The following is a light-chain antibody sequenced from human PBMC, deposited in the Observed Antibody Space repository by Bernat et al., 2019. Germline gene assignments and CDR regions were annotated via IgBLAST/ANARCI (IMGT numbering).Light chain of an antibody. CDR3: QQLEKFPIT. V-gene: IGKV1-9*01. CDR1: QVSGTY. CDR2: GAS. J-gene: IGKJ5*01. Sequence: DVQLTQSPSFLSASVGDRVDITCRASQVSGTYLAWYQKQPGKAPKLLIYGASTLQTGVPSRFSGSGSGTEFTLTIASLQPEDGATYFCQQLEKFPITCGQGTQLENK.